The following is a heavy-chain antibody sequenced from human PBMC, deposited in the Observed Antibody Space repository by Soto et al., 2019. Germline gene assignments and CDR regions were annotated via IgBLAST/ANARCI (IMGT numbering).Heavy chain of an antibody. V-gene: IGHV3-23*01. CDR1: GFTFSSYA. Sequence: EVQLLESGGGLVQPGGSLRLSCAASGFTFSSYAMSWVRQAPGKGLEWVSAISGSGGSTYYADSVKGRFTISRDNSKNALYLQMNSLRAEDTAVYYCAKDWMAVRGEPPTYWGQVTLVTVSS. CDR3: AKDWMAVRGEPPTY. J-gene: IGHJ4*02. CDR2: ISGSGGST. D-gene: IGHD3-10*01.